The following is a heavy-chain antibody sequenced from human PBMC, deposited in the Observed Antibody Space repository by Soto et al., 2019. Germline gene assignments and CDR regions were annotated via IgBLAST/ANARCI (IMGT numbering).Heavy chain of an antibody. J-gene: IGHJ3*02. CDR1: GFTFSSYA. CDR3: ARGWGDAFDI. CDR2: ISYDGSNK. D-gene: IGHD3-16*01. V-gene: IGHV3-30-3*01. Sequence: QVQLVESGGGVVQPGRSLRLSCAASGFTFSSYAMPWVRQAPGKGLEWVAVISYDGSNKYYADSVKGRFTISRDNSKNTLYLQMNSLRAEDTAVYYCARGWGDAFDIWGQGTMVTVSS.